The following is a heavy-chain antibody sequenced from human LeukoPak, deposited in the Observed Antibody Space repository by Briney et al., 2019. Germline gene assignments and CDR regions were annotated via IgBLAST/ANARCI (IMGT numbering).Heavy chain of an antibody. Sequence: GGSLRLSCAASGFTFSTYAMSWVRQAPGKGLEWVSTISGSGGSTYYADSVEGRFTISRDNSKNTLYLQMNSLRAEDTAVYYCAKEFGSGWFIAYWGQGTLVTVSS. CDR2: ISGSGGST. CDR1: GFTFSTYA. CDR3: AKEFGSGWFIAY. J-gene: IGHJ4*02. V-gene: IGHV3-23*01. D-gene: IGHD6-19*01.